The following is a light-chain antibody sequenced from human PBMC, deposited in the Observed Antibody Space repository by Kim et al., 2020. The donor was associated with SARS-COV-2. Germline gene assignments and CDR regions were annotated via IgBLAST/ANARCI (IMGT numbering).Light chain of an antibody. CDR1: SIGSIN. CDR3: QVWDSSTVA. J-gene: IGLJ2*01. CDR2: RDS. Sequence: SYELTQPLSVSVALGQTARITCGGNSIGSINVHWYQQKPGQAPVLVIYRDSNRPSGIPERFSGSNSGNTATLTISRAQAGDEADYYCQVWDSSTVAFGGGTQLTVL. V-gene: IGLV3-9*01.